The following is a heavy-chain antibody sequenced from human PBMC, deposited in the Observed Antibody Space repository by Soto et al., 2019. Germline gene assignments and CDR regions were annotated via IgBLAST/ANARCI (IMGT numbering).Heavy chain of an antibody. J-gene: IGHJ6*03. CDR3: AREFSGYYESPDYYYYYMDV. V-gene: IGHV1-8*01. CDR1: GYTFTSYD. CDR2: MNPNSGNT. D-gene: IGHD3-22*01. Sequence: ASVKVSCKASGYTFTSYDINWVRQATGQGLEWMGWMNPNSGNTGYAQKFQGRVTMTRNTSISTAYMELSSLRSEDTAVYYCAREFSGYYESPDYYYYYMDVWGKGTTVTVSS.